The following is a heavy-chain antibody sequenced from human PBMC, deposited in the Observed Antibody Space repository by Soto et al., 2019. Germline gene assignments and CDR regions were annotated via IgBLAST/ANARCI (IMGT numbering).Heavy chain of an antibody. CDR2: IAYDGSNK. CDR1: GFTFSSYG. D-gene: IGHD6-19*01. V-gene: IGHV3-30*18. Sequence: QVQLVESGGGMVKPGRSLRLSCAASGFTFSSYGMHWVRQAPGKGLEWVAVIAYDGSNKYYADSVKGRFTISRDNSKNTLYLQIISMRAGDKAVYYCAKDRGAVAGAFDYWGQGTLVTVSS. CDR3: AKDRGAVAGAFDY. J-gene: IGHJ4*02.